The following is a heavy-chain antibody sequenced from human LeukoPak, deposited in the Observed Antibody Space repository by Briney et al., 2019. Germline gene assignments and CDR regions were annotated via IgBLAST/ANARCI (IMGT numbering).Heavy chain of an antibody. J-gene: IGHJ6*03. V-gene: IGHV4-34*01. Sequence: SETLSLTCAVYGGSFSGYYWSWIRQPPGKGLEWIGEINHSGSTNYNPSLKSRVTISVDTSKNQFSLKLSSVTAADTAVYYCAKTGEIWFGPPCYMDVWGKGTTVTISS. CDR2: INHSGST. CDR3: AKTGEIWFGPPCYMDV. CDR1: GGSFSGYY. D-gene: IGHD3-10*01.